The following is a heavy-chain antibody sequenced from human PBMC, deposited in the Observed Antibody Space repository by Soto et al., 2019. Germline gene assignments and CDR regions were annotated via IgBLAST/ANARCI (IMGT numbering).Heavy chain of an antibody. CDR1: DGSSSGGDCC. D-gene: IGHD4-17*01. CDR3: ARASTVVTAV. V-gene: IGHV4-30-4*01. CDR2: IYYSGST. J-gene: IGHJ6*02. Sequence: SVTCSVADGSSSGGDCCRSRIRQPPGKGLEWIGYIYYSGSTYYNPSLKSRVTISVDTSKNQFSLKLSSVTAADTAVYYCARASTVVTAVWGQGTTVTVSS.